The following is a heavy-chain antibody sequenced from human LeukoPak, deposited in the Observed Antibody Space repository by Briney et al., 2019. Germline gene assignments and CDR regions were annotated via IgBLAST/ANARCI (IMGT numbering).Heavy chain of an antibody. Sequence: SETLSLTCTVSGGSFSSSSSYWGWIRQPPGKGLEWIGSLYYSGSTYYNPSLKSRVTISVDTSKNQFSLKLSSVTAADTAVYYCARATEDSYCGGDCSWGYWGQGTLVTVSS. CDR2: LYYSGST. J-gene: IGHJ4*02. CDR3: ARATEDSYCGGDCSWGY. V-gene: IGHV4-39*01. CDR1: GGSFSSSSSY. D-gene: IGHD2-21*01.